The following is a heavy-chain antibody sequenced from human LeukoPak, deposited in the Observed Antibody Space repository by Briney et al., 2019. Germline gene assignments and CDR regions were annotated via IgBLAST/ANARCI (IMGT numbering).Heavy chain of an antibody. Sequence: PSETLSLTCSVSGGSISGHFWTWIRQPPGKGLEWIGYIYYSGSTNYNPSLKSRVTISVDTSKNQFSLKLSSVTAADTAVYYCARETVPAITYSSGFGWFDPWGQGTLVTVSS. CDR2: IYYSGST. D-gene: IGHD6-19*01. J-gene: IGHJ5*02. V-gene: IGHV4-59*11. CDR1: GGSISGHF. CDR3: ARETVPAITYSSGFGWFDP.